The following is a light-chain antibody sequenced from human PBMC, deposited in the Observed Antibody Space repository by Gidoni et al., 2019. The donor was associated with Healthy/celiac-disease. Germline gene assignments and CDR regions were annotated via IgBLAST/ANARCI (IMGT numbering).Light chain of an antibody. CDR2: DNN. Sequence: QSVLTQPPSVSAAPGQKVTISCSGSSSTIGTNYVSWYQPLPGTAPKLLIYDNNKRPSGIPDRFSGSKSGTSATLGITGLQTGDEADYYCGTWDSSLSAGVFGGGTKLTVL. J-gene: IGLJ2*01. CDR1: SSTIGTNY. CDR3: GTWDSSLSAGV. V-gene: IGLV1-51*01.